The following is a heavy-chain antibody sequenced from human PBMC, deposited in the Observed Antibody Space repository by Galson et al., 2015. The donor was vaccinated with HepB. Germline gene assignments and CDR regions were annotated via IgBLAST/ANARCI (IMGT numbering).Heavy chain of an antibody. CDR2: ISGSGGST. CDR3: AKDTSNHYYGSGRFGY. Sequence: SLRLSCAASGFTFSSYAMSWVRQAPGKGLEWVSAISGSGGSTYYADSVKGRSTISRDNSKNTLYLQMNSLRADDTAVYYCAKDTSNHYYGSGRFGYWGQVTLVTVSS. V-gene: IGHV3-23*01. J-gene: IGHJ4*02. D-gene: IGHD3-10*01. CDR1: GFTFSSYA.